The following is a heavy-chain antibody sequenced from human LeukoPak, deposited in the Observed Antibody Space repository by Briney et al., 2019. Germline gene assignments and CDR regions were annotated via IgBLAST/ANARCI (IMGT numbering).Heavy chain of an antibody. CDR2: INTDASDT. J-gene: IGHJ4*02. CDR1: GFTFSNDW. CDR3: ARDRVETDWTYHPIFDL. Sequence: GGSLRLSCAASGFTFSNDWMHWVRQAPGKGLVWVARINTDASDTKYADYVKGRFTISRDNAKSTLYLQMNSLRAEDTAVYYCARDRVETDWTYHPIFDLWGRGALVTVSS. D-gene: IGHD1-7*01. V-gene: IGHV3-74*03.